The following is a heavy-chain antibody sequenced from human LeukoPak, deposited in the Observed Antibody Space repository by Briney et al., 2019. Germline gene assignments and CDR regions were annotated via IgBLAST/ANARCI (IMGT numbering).Heavy chain of an antibody. D-gene: IGHD3-22*01. J-gene: IGHJ4*02. CDR1: GGSISSGSYY. Sequence: SETLSLTCTVSGGSISSGSYYWSWIRQPAGKGLEWIGRIYTSGSTNYNPSLKSRVTISVDTSKNQFSLKLSSVTAADTAVYYCARVTTDYYDSSGYSDYFDYWGQGTLVTVYS. CDR2: IYTSGST. V-gene: IGHV4-61*02. CDR3: ARVTTDYYDSSGYSDYFDY.